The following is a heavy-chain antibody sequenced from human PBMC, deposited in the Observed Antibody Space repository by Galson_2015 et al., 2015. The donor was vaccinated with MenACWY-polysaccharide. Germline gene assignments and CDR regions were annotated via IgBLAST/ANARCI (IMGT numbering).Heavy chain of an antibody. D-gene: IGHD6-13*01. J-gene: IGHJ6*02. CDR2: ISSSSSYI. Sequence: SLRLSCAASGFTFSSYSMNWVRQAPGKWLEWVSSISSSSSYIYYADSVKGRFTISRDNAKNSLYLQMNSLRAEDTAVYYCARDDSSPIDYYYYGMDVWGQGTTVTVSS. V-gene: IGHV3-21*01. CDR1: GFTFSSYS. CDR3: ARDDSSPIDYYYYGMDV.